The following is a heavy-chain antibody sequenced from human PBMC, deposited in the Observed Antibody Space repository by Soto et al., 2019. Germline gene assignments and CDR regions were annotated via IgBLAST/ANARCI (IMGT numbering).Heavy chain of an antibody. J-gene: IGHJ2*01. CDR1: GFTFSSYA. V-gene: IGHV3-30-3*01. CDR2: ISYDGSNK. Sequence: ESGGGVVQPGRSLRLSCAASGFTFSSYAMHWVRQAPGKGLEWAAVISYDGSNKYYADSVKGRFTISRDNSKNTLYLQMNSLRAEDTAVYYCARPSIAVAGFYWYFDLWGRGTLVTVSS. D-gene: IGHD6-19*01. CDR3: ARPSIAVAGFYWYFDL.